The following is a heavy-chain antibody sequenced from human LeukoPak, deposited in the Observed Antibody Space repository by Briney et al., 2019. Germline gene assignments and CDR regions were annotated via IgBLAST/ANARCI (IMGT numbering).Heavy chain of an antibody. D-gene: IGHD2-2*03. CDR3: AKDMGIVVVPGGMDV. CDR1: GFTFNDYY. V-gene: IGHV3-11*01. CDR2: MSSSGTTI. J-gene: IGHJ6*02. Sequence: PGGSLRLSCAASGFTFNDYYMSWIRQAPGKGLEWVSYMSSSGTTIYYADSVKGRFTISRDNAKNSLYLQMNSLRAEDTALYYCAKDMGIVVVPGGMDVWGQGTTVTVSS.